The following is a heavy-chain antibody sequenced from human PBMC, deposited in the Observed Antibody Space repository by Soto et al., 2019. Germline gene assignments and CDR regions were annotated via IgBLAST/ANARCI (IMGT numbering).Heavy chain of an antibody. Sequence: QVHLVESAGGVVQPGTSLTVSCVGSGFTFRSYVIHSVRQAPGKGLERVALTSYDGSDKYYDDSVTGRLTISRDNSRNTVDLQMDSLRLEDTALYYCARWGTTGGLDVWGQGTLVSVSS. D-gene: IGHD3-16*01. CDR1: GFTFRSYV. V-gene: IGHV3-30*19. CDR2: TSYDGSDK. CDR3: ARWGTTGGLDV. J-gene: IGHJ1*01.